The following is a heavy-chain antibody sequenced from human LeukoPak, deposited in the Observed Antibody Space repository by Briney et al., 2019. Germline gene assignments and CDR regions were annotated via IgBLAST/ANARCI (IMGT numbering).Heavy chain of an antibody. Sequence: PGGSLRLSCAASGFTVSSNYMSWVRQAPGKGLEWVSVIYSGGSTYYVDSVKGRFTISRDNSKNTLYLQMNSLRAEDTAVYYCASPDYYDSSGYYYWGQGTLVTVSS. CDR3: ASPDYYDSSGYYY. V-gene: IGHV3-53*01. CDR2: IYSGGST. D-gene: IGHD3-22*01. J-gene: IGHJ4*02. CDR1: GFTVSSNY.